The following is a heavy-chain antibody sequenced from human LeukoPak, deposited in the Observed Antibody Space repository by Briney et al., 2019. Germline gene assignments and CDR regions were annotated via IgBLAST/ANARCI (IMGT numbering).Heavy chain of an antibody. J-gene: IGHJ4*02. Sequence: GGSLRLSCAASGFTFSSYGMHWVRQAPGKGLEWVAVISYDGSNKYYADSVKGRFTISRDNAKNSLYLQMNSLRAEDTAVYYCARVSVATTHFDYWGQGTLVTVSS. CDR3: ARVSVATTHFDY. V-gene: IGHV3-30*03. D-gene: IGHD5-12*01. CDR1: GFTFSSYG. CDR2: ISYDGSNK.